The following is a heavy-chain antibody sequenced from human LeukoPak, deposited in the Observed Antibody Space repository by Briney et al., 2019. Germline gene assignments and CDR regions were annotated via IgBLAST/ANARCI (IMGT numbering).Heavy chain of an antibody. CDR2: INHSGST. D-gene: IGHD2-2*01. V-gene: IGHV4-34*01. J-gene: IGHJ4*02. Sequence: PSETLSLTCAVYGGSFTGYYWSWIRQPPGKGLEWIGEINHSGSTNYNPSLKSRVTKSVDTSKNQFSLKLSSVTAADTAVYFCARGASGCSSTSCSFDYWGQGTLVTVSS. CDR1: GGSFTGYY. CDR3: ARGASGCSSTSCSFDY.